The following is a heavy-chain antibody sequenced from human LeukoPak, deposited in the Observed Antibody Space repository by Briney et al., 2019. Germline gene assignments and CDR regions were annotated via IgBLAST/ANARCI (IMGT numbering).Heavy chain of an antibody. Sequence: SETLSLTCAVSGGSISSGGYSWSWIRQPPGKGLEWIGYIYHSGSTYYNPSLKSRVTISVDRSKNQFSLKLSSVTAADTAVYYCAKDAFVSGWYYFDYWGQGLLVTVSS. CDR3: AKDAFVSGWYYFDY. CDR1: GGSISSGGYS. CDR2: IYHSGST. V-gene: IGHV4-30-2*01. D-gene: IGHD6-19*01. J-gene: IGHJ4*02.